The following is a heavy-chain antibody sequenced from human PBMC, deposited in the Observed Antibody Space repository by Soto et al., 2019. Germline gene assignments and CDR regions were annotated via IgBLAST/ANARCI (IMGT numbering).Heavy chain of an antibody. CDR1: GGSISTYY. V-gene: IGHV4-59*08. CDR3: ARHIKGSWSFYLNVADY. J-gene: IGHJ4*02. Sequence: QVQLQESGPGLVKPSETLSLTCTVSGGSISTYYWSWIRQPPGKGLEWIGYIYSSGNTNSNPSLKSRVTILVDTSKNQFSLKLSSVTAADTAVYYCARHIKGSWSFYLNVADYWGQGTLVTVSS. D-gene: IGHD3-10*01. CDR2: IYSSGNT.